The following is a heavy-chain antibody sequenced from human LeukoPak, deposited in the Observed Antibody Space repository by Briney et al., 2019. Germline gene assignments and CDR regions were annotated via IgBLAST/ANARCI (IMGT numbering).Heavy chain of an antibody. CDR1: GFSFGDYA. CDR3: TRDNDFDI. Sequence: GGSLRLSCTGSGFSFGDYAVSWFRQAPGKGLEWVGFIRSRPYGGTTEYAASVRGRFTISRADFESIAYLQMSSLKIEDTGVYYCTRDNDFDIWGQGTMVAVSS. V-gene: IGHV3-49*03. CDR2: IRSRPYGGTT. J-gene: IGHJ3*02.